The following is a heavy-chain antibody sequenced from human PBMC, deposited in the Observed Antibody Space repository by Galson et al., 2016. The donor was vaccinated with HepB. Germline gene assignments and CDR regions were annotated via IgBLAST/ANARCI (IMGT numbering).Heavy chain of an antibody. CDR2: ISGTGNSI. J-gene: IGHJ2*01. D-gene: IGHD3-10*01. V-gene: IGHV3-23*01. CDR3: AKSRDYYGSEPPNF. Sequence: SPRLSCAASGFTFGNFAINWVRQAPGKGLEWVSVISGTGNSIYYTDSVKGRFTISRDNLKNTLYLQMNSLRADDTAVYYCAKSRDYYGSEPPNFWGRGTLVSVSS. CDR1: GFTFGNFA.